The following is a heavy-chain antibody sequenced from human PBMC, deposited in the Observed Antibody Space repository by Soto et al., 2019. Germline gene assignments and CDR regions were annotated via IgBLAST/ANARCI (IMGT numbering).Heavy chain of an antibody. CDR3: ARDGYSYGGRYYGMDV. CDR2: IYYSGST. CDR1: GGSISSGGCY. V-gene: IGHV4-31*03. Sequence: SETLSLTCTVSGGSISSGGCYWSWILQHPGKGLEWIGYIYYSGSTYYNPSLKSRFTISVDTSKNQFSLKMSSVTAADTAVYYCARDGYSYGGRYYGMDVWGQGTTVTVSS. D-gene: IGHD5-18*01. J-gene: IGHJ6*02.